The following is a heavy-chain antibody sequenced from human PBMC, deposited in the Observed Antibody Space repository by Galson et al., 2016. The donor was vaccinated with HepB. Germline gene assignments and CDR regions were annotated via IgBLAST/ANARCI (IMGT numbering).Heavy chain of an antibody. J-gene: IGHJ4*02. CDR3: ATSTVRGFDH. V-gene: IGHV3-48*02. Sequence: SLRLSCAASGFSFGGDTMAWVRQAPGRGPEWLSDITPSSRTIHYAASVKGRFTISRDNAKNSLYLEMNSLRDEDTAVYYCATSTVRGFDHWGQGALVSVSS. CDR1: GFSFGGDT. D-gene: IGHD3-10*01. CDR2: ITPSSRTI.